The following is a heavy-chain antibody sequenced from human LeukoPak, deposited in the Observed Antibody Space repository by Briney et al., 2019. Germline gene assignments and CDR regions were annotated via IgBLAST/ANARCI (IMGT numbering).Heavy chain of an antibody. CDR3: ASGPGPAQYSSSWSFDY. CDR2: INPNSGGT. Sequence: ASVKVSCKASGYTFTGYYMHWVRQAPGQGLEWMGWINPNSGGTNYAQKFQGRVTMTRDTSISTAYMELSRLRSDDTAVYYCASGPGPAQYSSSWSFDYWGQGTLVTVSS. J-gene: IGHJ4*02. D-gene: IGHD6-13*01. V-gene: IGHV1-2*02. CDR1: GYTFTGYY.